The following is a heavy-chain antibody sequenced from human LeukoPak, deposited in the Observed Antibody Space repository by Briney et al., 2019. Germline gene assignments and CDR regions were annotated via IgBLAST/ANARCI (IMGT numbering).Heavy chain of an antibody. J-gene: IGHJ6*03. V-gene: IGHV1-46*03. Sequence: ASVKVSCKASGYTFTSYYMHWVRQAPGQGLEWMGIINPSGGSTSYAQKFQGGVTMTRDTSTSTVYMELSSLRSEDTAVYYCALGYCSSTSCYTWNYYYYMDVWGKGTTVTVSS. CDR2: INPSGGST. CDR1: GYTFTSYY. D-gene: IGHD2-2*02. CDR3: ALGYCSSTSCYTWNYYYYMDV.